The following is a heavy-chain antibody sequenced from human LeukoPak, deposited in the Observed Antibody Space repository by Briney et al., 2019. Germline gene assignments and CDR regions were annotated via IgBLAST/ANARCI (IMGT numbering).Heavy chain of an antibody. CDR3: ARVPQGDYYFDY. Sequence: ASVKVSCKASGGTFSSYAISWVRQAPGQGLEWMGRIIPILGIANYAQKFQGRVTITADKSTSTAYMELSSLRSEDTAVYYCARVPQGDYYFDYWGQGTLVTVSS. V-gene: IGHV1-69*04. D-gene: IGHD2-21*02. CDR1: GGTFSSYA. CDR2: IIPILGIA. J-gene: IGHJ4*02.